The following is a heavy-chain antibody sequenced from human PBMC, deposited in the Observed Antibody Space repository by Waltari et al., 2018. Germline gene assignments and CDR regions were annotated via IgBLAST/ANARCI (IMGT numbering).Heavy chain of an antibody. D-gene: IGHD6-13*01. V-gene: IGHV1-2*02. CDR2: INPNTGNT. CDR3: ARDRWAAERPYKWLDP. Sequence: QVHLVQSGAEVKKPGASVKVSCKASGYPFIGYHMHWVRQAPGQGLEWMGGINPNTGNTNYGQKFQGRVTLTRDTPNTTAYMELSGLTSDDTAVYYCARDRWAAERPYKWLDPWGQGTQVTVSS. J-gene: IGHJ5*02. CDR1: GYPFIGYH.